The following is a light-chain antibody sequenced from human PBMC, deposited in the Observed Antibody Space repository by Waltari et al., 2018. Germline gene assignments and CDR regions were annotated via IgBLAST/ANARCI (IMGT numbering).Light chain of an antibody. CDR1: STDLGSSTL. CDR2: EAP. CDR3: FSYADGRSLV. J-gene: IGLJ2*01. Sequence: QSALTQPASVSGSPGQSISISCTGSSTDLGSSTLVSWYQHHPDKAPKPPIYEAPERPPGISHRFSGSKSGNTASLTISTLQAEDEADYYCFSYADGRSLVFGGGTKVTVL. V-gene: IGLV2-23*01.